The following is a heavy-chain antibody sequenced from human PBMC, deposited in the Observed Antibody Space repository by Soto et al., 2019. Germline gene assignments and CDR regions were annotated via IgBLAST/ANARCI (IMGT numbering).Heavy chain of an antibody. CDR2: INHSGST. CDR1: GGSFSGYY. CDR3: ASVYSSSWFLFDY. Sequence: PSETLSLTCAVYGGSFSGYYWSWIRQPPGKGLEWIGEINHSGSTNYNPSLKSRVTISVDTSKNQFSLKLSSVTAADTAVYYCASVYSSSWFLFDYWGQGTLVTVSS. J-gene: IGHJ4*02. D-gene: IGHD6-13*01. V-gene: IGHV4-34*01.